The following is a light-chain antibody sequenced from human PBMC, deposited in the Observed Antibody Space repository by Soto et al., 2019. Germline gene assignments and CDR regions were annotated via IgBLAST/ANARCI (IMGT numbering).Light chain of an antibody. V-gene: IGLV2-14*02. Sequence: QSALTQPASVSGSPGQSITISCTGTTSFVGSYNLVSWYQHHPGKAPKLILYEGSKRPSGVSDRFSGSNSGNTASLTISGLQAEDEADYYCQSFDSSLRDYVFGVGTKLTVL. CDR2: EGS. CDR1: TSFVGSYNL. CDR3: QSFDSSLRDYV. J-gene: IGLJ1*01.